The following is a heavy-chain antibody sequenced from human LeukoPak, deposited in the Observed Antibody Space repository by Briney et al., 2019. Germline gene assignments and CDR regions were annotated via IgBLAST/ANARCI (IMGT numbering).Heavy chain of an antibody. CDR1: GFTFNSYW. D-gene: IGHD5-12*01. J-gene: IGHJ3*02. CDR2: IDNDGTDT. CDR3: ARGGFSHGFDI. V-gene: IGHV3-74*01. Sequence: GESLRLSCGASGFTFNSYWFHWVRQAPGKGLVWVSRIDNDGTDTIYADSVKGRFAISRDNAKNTLCLQMDSLRAEDTAVYYCARGGFSHGFDIWGQGTMVTVSS.